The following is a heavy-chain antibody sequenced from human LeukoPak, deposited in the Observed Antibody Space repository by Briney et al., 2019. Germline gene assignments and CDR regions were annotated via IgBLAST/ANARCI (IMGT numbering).Heavy chain of an antibody. J-gene: IGHJ6*03. CDR3: ARMGDYGEGFYYYYMDV. CDR2: INPNSGGT. CDR1: GYTFTGYY. D-gene: IGHD4-17*01. Sequence: ASVKVSCKASGYTFTGYYMHWVRQAPGQGLEWMGWINPNSGGTNYAQKLQGRVTMTTDTSTSTAYMELRSLRPDDTAVYYCARMGDYGEGFYYYYMDVWGKGTTVTVSS. V-gene: IGHV1-2*02.